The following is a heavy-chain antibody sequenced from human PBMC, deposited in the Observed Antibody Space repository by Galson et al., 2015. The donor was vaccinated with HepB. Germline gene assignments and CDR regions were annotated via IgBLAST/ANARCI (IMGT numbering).Heavy chain of an antibody. V-gene: IGHV1-45*02. D-gene: IGHD4-17*01. CDR2: ITPFNGNT. J-gene: IGHJ4*02. CDR1: GYTFTYRY. Sequence: QSGAEVKKPGESLRISCKASGYTFTYRYLHWVRQAPGQALEWMGWITPFNGNTNYAQKFQDRVTITRDRSMSTAYMELSSLRSEDTAMYYCARSDYGDYVFDYWGQGTLVTVSS. CDR3: ARSDYGDYVFDY.